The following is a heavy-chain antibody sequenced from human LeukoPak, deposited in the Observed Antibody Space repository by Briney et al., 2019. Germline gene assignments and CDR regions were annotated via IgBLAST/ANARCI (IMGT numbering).Heavy chain of an antibody. Sequence: GASLQISCQGSGCLFTSYWIGWVRQVPGKGLEGVGIIYPGDSDTKYSPSFQGQVNISADKSSRTPYLQWRSLKASDTAMYYCARLPYYYDSSGFRGSDDAFDIWGQGTMVTVSS. V-gene: IGHV5-51*01. CDR1: GCLFTSYW. CDR3: ARLPYYYDSSGFRGSDDAFDI. D-gene: IGHD3-22*01. CDR2: IYPGDSDT. J-gene: IGHJ3*02.